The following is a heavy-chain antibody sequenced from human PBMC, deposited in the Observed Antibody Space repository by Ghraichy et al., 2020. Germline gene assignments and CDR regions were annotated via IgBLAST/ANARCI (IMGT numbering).Heavy chain of an antibody. J-gene: IGHJ5*02. CDR1: GFTFDDYA. CDR2: ISWNSGSI. D-gene: IGHD3-9*01. V-gene: IGHV3-9*01. CDR3: AKDRDLTGYFGGNWFDP. Sequence: GGSLRLSCAASGFTFDDYAMHWVRQAPGKGLEWVSGISWNSGSIGYADSVKGRFTISRDNAKNSLYLQMNSLRAEDTALYYCAKDRDLTGYFGGNWFDPWGQGTLVTVSS.